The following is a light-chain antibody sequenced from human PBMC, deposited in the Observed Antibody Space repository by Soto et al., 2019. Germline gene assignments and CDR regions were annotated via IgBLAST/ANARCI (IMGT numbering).Light chain of an antibody. Sequence: EIVLTQSPGSLSLSPGERATLSCRASQSIDNSFFAWYQQKPGQPPRLLIYGASNRATGIPDRFSGRGSGTDFTLTISGLEPEDFAVYYCQQYVSSVTFGQGTKVEIK. CDR1: QSIDNSF. CDR2: GAS. CDR3: QQYVSSVT. V-gene: IGKV3-20*01. J-gene: IGKJ1*01.